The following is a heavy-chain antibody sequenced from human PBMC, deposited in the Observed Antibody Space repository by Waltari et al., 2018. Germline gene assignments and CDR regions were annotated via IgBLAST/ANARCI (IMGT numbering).Heavy chain of an antibody. CDR3: ARDFGDYRTDY. V-gene: IGHV4-39*01. Sequence: QLQPQESGPGLVKPSETRSLTCTVPGGSINPYGFYWAWIRQHPGKGLEWMVSLHQDGAITYNPSLKSRVAISMDASRNQFSFSLASVTAADTALYYCARDFGDYRTDYWGQGTLVTVSS. D-gene: IGHD4-17*01. J-gene: IGHJ4*02. CDR1: GGSINPYGFY. CDR2: LHQDGAI.